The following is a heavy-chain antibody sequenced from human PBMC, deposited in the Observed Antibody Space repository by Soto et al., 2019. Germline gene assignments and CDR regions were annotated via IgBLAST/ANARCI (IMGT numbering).Heavy chain of an antibody. CDR3: AKPSGGSYPESRVFDS. D-gene: IGHD1-26*01. CDR1: GFTFYSSA. V-gene: IGHV3-23*01. CDR2: ISTTGGNT. Sequence: GGSLRPSCAASGFTFYSSAMSWVRQAPGKGLEWVSAISTTGGNTLYADSVKGRFTISRDNSKNTLYLQMNSLRAEDTAIYYCAKPSGGSYPESRVFDSWGQGTRVTVSS. J-gene: IGHJ4*02.